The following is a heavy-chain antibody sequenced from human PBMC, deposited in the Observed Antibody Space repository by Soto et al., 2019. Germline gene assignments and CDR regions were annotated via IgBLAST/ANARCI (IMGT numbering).Heavy chain of an antibody. CDR1: GFTFSSYA. V-gene: IGHV3-23*01. J-gene: IGHJ4*02. D-gene: IGHD6-13*01. CDR3: ARGDSTPSDPSLYYFDY. CDR2: ISGSGGST. Sequence: EVQLLESGGGLVQPGGSLRLSCAASGFTFSSYAMSWVRQAPGKGLEWVSAISGSGGSTYYADSVKGRFTISRDNSKNTLYLQMNSLRAEDTAVYYCARGDSTPSDPSLYYFDYWGQGTLVTVSS.